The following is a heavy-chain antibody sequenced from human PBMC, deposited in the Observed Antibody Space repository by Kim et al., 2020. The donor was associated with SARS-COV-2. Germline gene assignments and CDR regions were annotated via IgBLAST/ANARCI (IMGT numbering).Heavy chain of an antibody. V-gene: IGHV3-48*02. CDR3: ARGVPYYFDY. Sequence: TLYSAEPVKGRFTISRSNAKDSLYLQMNSLRDEDTAVYYCARGVPYYFDYWGQGTLVTVSS. J-gene: IGHJ4*02. D-gene: IGHD3-10*01. CDR2: TL.